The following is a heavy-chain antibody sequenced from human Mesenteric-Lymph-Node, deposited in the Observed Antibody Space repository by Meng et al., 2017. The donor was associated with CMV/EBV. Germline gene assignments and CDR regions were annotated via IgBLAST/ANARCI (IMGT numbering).Heavy chain of an antibody. CDR1: GSPFNSYA. V-gene: IGHV3-30*04. Sequence: GESLKISCAASGSPFNSYAMHWVRQAPGKVLEWVAIISYDGSTRDYADSVKGRFTISRDNSKNTLNLQMNSLSAGDTAVHYCARDQQYQPYYSGLDLWGQGITVTVSS. J-gene: IGHJ6*02. CDR3: ARDQQYQPYYSGLDL. CDR2: ISYDGSTR. D-gene: IGHD2-2*01.